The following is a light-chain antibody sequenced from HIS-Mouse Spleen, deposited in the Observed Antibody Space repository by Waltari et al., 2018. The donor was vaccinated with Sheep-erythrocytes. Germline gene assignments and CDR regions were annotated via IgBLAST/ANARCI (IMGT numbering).Light chain of an antibody. J-gene: IGLJ3*02. CDR3: CSYAGSGTWV. CDR2: DVS. Sequence: QSALTQPPSASGSPGQSVTISCTGTSSDVGGYNYVSWYQQHPGKAPKLMIYDVSKRPSGVPDRFSGSKSGNTASLTISGLQAEDEADYYCCSYAGSGTWVFGGGTKLTVL. V-gene: IGLV2-11*01. CDR1: SSDVGGYNY.